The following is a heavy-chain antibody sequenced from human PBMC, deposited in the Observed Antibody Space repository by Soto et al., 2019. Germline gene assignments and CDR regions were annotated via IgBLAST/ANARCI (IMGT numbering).Heavy chain of an antibody. CDR1: GGSISSYY. V-gene: IGHV4-59*01. CDR3: ARAAHPSDYCSGGSCYSGAFDI. J-gene: IGHJ3*02. Sequence: SETLSLTCTVSGGSISSYYWSWIRQPPGKGLEWIGYIYYSGSTNYNPSLKSRVTISVDTSKNQFSLKLSSVTAADTAVYYCARAAHPSDYCSGGSCYSGAFDIWGQGTMVTVPS. D-gene: IGHD2-15*01. CDR2: IYYSGST.